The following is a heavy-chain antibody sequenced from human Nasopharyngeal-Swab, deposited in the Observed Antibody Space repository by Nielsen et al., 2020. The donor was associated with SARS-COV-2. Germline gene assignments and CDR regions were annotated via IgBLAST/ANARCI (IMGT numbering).Heavy chain of an antibody. CDR2: ISSSSSYI. CDR3: ARDNHCSSTSCYLWFSAYYYYMDV. V-gene: IGHV3-21*01. D-gene: IGHD2-2*01. J-gene: IGHJ6*03. Sequence: IRQPPGEGLEWVSYISSSSSYIYYADSVKGRFTISRDNAKNSLYLQMNSLRAEDTAVYYCARDNHCSSTSCYLWFSAYYYYMDVWGKGTTVTVSS.